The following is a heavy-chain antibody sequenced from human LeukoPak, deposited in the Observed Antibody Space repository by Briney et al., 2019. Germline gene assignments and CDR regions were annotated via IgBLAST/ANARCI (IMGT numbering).Heavy chain of an antibody. Sequence: GESLKISCKGSGYTFTNYWIGWVRQMPGKGLEWMGSIYPSDSDTKYSPSFQGQVTISADKSITTAYLQWSSLKASDSAMYYCARLIPGYSLFDYWDQGTLVTVSS. D-gene: IGHD5-18*01. V-gene: IGHV5-51*01. CDR1: GYTFTNYW. CDR3: ARLIPGYSLFDY. CDR2: IYPSDSDT. J-gene: IGHJ4*02.